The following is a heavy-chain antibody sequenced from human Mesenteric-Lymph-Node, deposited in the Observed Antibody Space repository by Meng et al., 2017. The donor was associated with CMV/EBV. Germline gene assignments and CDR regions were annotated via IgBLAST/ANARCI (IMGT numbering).Heavy chain of an antibody. J-gene: IGHJ5*02. Sequence: GGSLRLSCAASGFTFSSYAMHWVRQAPGKGLEWVAVISYDGSNKYYADSVKGRFTISRDNSKNTLYLQMNSLRAEDTAVYYCARVVTGTTHWFDPWGQGTLVTVSS. CDR2: ISYDGSNK. V-gene: IGHV3-30-3*01. D-gene: IGHD1-20*01. CDR1: GFTFSSYA. CDR3: ARVVTGTTHWFDP.